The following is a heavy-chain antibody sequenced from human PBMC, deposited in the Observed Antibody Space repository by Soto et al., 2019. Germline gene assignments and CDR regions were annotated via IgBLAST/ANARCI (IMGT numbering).Heavy chain of an antibody. D-gene: IGHD2-15*01. V-gene: IGHV4-30-2*01. CDR2: IYHSGST. J-gene: IGHJ4*02. Sequence: LQLQESCSGLVKPSQTLSLTCAVSGGSISSGGYSWSWIRQPPGKGLEWIGYIYHSGSTYYNPSLKSRVTISVDRSKNQFSLKLSSVTAADTAVSYCARGQVVAAQHWGQGTLVTVSS. CDR1: GGSISSGGYS. CDR3: ARGQVVAAQH.